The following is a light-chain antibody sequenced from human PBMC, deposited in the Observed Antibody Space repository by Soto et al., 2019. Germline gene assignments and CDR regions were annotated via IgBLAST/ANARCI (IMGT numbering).Light chain of an antibody. CDR1: QYINTR. Sequence: EIVLTQSPATLSSFPGDRVTLSCRASQYINTRLAWYQHRPGQAPRLLIYLASNRAAGVPARFSGSGSGTDFALTITDVEPEDFAVYHCHRRQSWTQTFGQGAKVDIK. CDR3: HRRQSWTQT. V-gene: IGKV3-11*01. J-gene: IGKJ1*01. CDR2: LAS.